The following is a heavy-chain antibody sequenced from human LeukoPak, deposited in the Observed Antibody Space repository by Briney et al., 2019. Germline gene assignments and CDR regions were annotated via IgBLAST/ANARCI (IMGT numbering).Heavy chain of an antibody. CDR3: AREGRSSWSTYYFDY. Sequence: GGSLRLSCAASGFTFSSYSMNWARQAPGKGLEWVSYISSSSSTIYYADSVKGRFIISRDNAKNSLYLQMNSLRAEDTAVYYCAREGRSSWSTYYFDYWGQGTLVTVSS. V-gene: IGHV3-48*04. J-gene: IGHJ4*02. D-gene: IGHD6-13*01. CDR1: GFTFSSYS. CDR2: ISSSSSTI.